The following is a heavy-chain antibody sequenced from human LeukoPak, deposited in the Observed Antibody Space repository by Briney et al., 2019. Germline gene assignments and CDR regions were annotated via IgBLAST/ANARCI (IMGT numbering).Heavy chain of an antibody. CDR2: IYSGGST. J-gene: IGHJ4*02. Sequence: GGSLGLSCAASGFTVSSNYMSWVRQAPGKGLEWVSVIYSGGSTYYADSVKGRFTISRDNSKNTLYLQMNSLRAEDTAVYYCARVWNSYGNYWGQGTLVTVSS. D-gene: IGHD5-18*01. CDR3: ARVWNSYGNY. CDR1: GFTVSSNY. V-gene: IGHV3-66*02.